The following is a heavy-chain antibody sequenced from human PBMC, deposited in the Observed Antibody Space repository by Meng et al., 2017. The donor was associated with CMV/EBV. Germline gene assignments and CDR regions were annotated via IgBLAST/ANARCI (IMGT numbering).Heavy chain of an antibody. J-gene: IGHJ6*02. V-gene: IGHV3-7*01. CDR2: IKQDGSEK. D-gene: IGHD2-2*01. Sequence: GESLKISCAASGFTFSSYWMSWVRQAPGKGLEWVANIKQDGSEKYYVDSVKGRFTISRDNAKNSLYLQMNSLRAEDTAVYYCAREDRPLVHCSSTSCRTNYYYGMDVWGQGTTVTVSS. CDR1: GFTFSSYW. CDR3: AREDRPLVHCSSTSCRTNYYYGMDV.